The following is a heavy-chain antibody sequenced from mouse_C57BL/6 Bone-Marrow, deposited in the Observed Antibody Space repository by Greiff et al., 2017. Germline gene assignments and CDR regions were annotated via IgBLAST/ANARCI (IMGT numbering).Heavy chain of an antibody. Sequence: EVQLVESGAELVKPGASVKLSCTASGFTFKDYYMHWVKQRPEQGLEWIGRIDPEDGETKYAQKFTGKATITADTYSNTAYLQLSSLTSEDAAVYYCARGGYGNFYWGQGTTLTVSS. V-gene: IGHV14-2*01. J-gene: IGHJ2*01. CDR2: IDPEDGET. CDR3: ARGGYGNFY. CDR1: GFTFKDYY. D-gene: IGHD2-1*01.